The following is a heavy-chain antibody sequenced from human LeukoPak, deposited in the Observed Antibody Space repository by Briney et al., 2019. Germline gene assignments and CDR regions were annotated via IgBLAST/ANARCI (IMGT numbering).Heavy chain of an antibody. CDR1: GVTFRSYS. CDR2: ISSSSTI. V-gene: IGHV3-48*04. CDR3: ARGGTYYYDSSGDY. J-gene: IGHJ4*02. Sequence: PGGSLRLSCAASGVTFRSYSMNWVRQAPGKGLEWVSYISSSSTIYYADSVKGRFTISRDNAKNSLYLQVNSLRAEDTAVYYCARGGTYYYDSSGDYWGQGTLVTVSS. D-gene: IGHD3-22*01.